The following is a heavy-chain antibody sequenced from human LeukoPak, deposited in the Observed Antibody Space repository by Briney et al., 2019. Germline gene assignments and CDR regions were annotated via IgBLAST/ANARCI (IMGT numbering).Heavy chain of an antibody. J-gene: IGHJ4*02. CDR3: VRDDDRPDNGLDY. D-gene: IGHD3-22*01. Sequence: PGGSLRLSCAASGFTFSSYGMNWVRQAPGKGLEWVSYISSGSSTIYFADSMRGRFTISRDNAKNLLYLQMNSLRAEDTALYYCVRDDDRPDNGLDYWGQGTLVTVSS. CDR2: ISSGSSTI. V-gene: IGHV3-48*01. CDR1: GFTFSSYG.